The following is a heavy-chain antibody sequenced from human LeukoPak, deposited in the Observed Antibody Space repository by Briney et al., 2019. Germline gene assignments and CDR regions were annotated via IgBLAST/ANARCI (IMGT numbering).Heavy chain of an antibody. CDR1: GFTFSDYY. V-gene: IGHV3-23*01. CDR2: ISGSGGST. CDR3: AKDQGDTAMAS. J-gene: IGHJ4*02. D-gene: IGHD5-18*01. Sequence: PGGSLRLSCAASGFTFSDYYMSWIRQAPGKGLEWVSAISGSGGSTYYADSVKGRFTISRDNSKNTLYLQMNSLRAEDTAVYYCAKDQGDTAMASWGQGTLVTVSS.